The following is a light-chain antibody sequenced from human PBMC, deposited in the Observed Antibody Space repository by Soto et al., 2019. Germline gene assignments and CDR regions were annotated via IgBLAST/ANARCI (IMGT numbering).Light chain of an antibody. J-gene: IGLJ2*01. V-gene: IGLV1-44*01. CDR3: AAWDDRLNAVV. Sequence: QSVLTQPPSASGTPGQRVSISCSGSSSNIGGNTVNWYQQLPGTAPKLLIYSNNQRPSGVPDRFSGSKSGTSASLAISGLLSEDEADYYCAAWDDRLNAVVFGGGTQLTVL. CDR2: SNN. CDR1: SSNIGGNT.